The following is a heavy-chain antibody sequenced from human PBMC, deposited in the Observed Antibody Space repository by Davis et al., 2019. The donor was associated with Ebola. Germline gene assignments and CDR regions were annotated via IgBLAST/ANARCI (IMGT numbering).Heavy chain of an antibody. V-gene: IGHV1-69*13. J-gene: IGHJ4*02. Sequence: SVKVSCKASGGTFSSYAISWVRQAPGQGLEWMGGIIPIFGTANYAQKFQGRVTITADESTSTAYMELSSLRSEDTAVYYCARGAREYSGYGSFDYWGQGTLVTVSS. CDR3: ARGAREYSGYGSFDY. CDR1: GGTFSSYA. CDR2: IIPIFGTA. D-gene: IGHD5-12*01.